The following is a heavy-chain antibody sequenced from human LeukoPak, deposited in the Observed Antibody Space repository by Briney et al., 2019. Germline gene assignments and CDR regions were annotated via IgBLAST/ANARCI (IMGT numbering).Heavy chain of an antibody. CDR1: GFTVSSNS. J-gene: IGHJ4*02. D-gene: IGHD3-10*01. V-gene: IGHV3-23*01. CDR2: ISGSGGST. Sequence: GGSLRLSCAASGFTVSSNSMSWVRQAPGKGLEWVSAISGSGGSTYYADSVKGRFTISRDNSKNTLYLQMNSLRAEDTAVYYCAKGAKVQGVISYFDYWGQGTLVTVSS. CDR3: AKGAKVQGVISYFDY.